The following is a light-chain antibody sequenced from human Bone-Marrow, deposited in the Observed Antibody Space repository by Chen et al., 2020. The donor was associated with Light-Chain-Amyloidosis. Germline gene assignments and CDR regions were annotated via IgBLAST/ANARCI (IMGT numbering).Light chain of an antibody. V-gene: IGLV2-14*01. J-gene: IGLJ3*02. Sequence: QSALTQPPSVSGSPVQSITIPCTATDRDIRCYTYVSWYQQHPGNAPRLLIYDVSVRPSGVSDRFSASKSDNTASLTISGLQPEDEADYFCSSYRSSTWVFGGGTKLTVL. CDR3: SSYRSSTWV. CDR1: DRDIRCYTY. CDR2: DVS.